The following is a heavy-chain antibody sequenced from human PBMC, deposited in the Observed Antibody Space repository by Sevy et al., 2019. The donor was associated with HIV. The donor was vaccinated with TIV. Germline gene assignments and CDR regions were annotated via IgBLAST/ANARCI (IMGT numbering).Heavy chain of an antibody. J-gene: IGHJ5*02. D-gene: IGHD6-19*01. CDR1: GFTFSSHW. CDR3: TRGRSGTYGWFDP. V-gene: IGHV3-74*01. CDR2: LNGDGSSA. Sequence: GGSLRLSCAASGFTFSSHWMHWVRQAPGKGLVWVSRLNGDGSSASYADFVKVRFTISRDNGKNTVYLQISSLTADDTAVYYCTRGRSGTYGWFDPWGQGTLVTVSS.